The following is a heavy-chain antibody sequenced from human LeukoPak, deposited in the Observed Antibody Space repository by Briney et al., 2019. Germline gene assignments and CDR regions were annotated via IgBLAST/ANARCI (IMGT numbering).Heavy chain of an antibody. CDR1: GFTFSSYW. V-gene: IGHV3-48*04. CDR2: ISSSGSNK. Sequence: GGSLRLSCAASGFTFSSYWTHWVRQAPGKGLEWLSYISSSGSNKYYADSLKGRFTISRDNAKNSLYLQMNSLTAEDTADYYCARDLGDYVGYDAFDIWGQGTRVTVSS. CDR3: ARDLGDYVGYDAFDI. D-gene: IGHD4-17*01. J-gene: IGHJ3*02.